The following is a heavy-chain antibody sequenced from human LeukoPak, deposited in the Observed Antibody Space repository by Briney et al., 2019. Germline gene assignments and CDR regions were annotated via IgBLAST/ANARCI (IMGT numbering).Heavy chain of an antibody. Sequence: SSETLSLTCTVSGGSISSSSYYWGWIRQPPGKGLEWIGSIYYSGSTYYNPSLKSRVTISVDTSKNRFSLKLSSVTAADTAVYYCARGGGYDEGVDYWGQGTLVTVSS. V-gene: IGHV4-39*01. D-gene: IGHD5-12*01. CDR3: ARGGGYDEGVDY. J-gene: IGHJ4*02. CDR1: GGSISSSSYY. CDR2: IYYSGST.